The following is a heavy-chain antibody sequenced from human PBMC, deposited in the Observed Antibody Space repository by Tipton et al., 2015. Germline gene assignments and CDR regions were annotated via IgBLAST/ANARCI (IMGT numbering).Heavy chain of an antibody. CDR2: IHHSGST. CDR3: ARQGWNSTGSYSGG. V-gene: IGHV4-39*07. Sequence: TLSLTCTVSGDFISSGAYYWGWFRQPPGKGLEWIGEIHHSGSTTYNASLKSRVTMSVDKSKNHFSLKLTSVTAADTAVYYCARQGWNSTGSYSGGWGQGTLVTVSS. D-gene: IGHD3-22*01. CDR1: GDFISSGAYY. J-gene: IGHJ4*02.